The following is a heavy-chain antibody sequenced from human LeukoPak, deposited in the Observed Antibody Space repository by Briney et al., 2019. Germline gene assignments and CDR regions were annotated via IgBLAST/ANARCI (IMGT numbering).Heavy chain of an antibody. J-gene: IGHJ6*03. Sequence: ASVKVSCKASGYTVTGYHMHWVRQAPGQGLEWMGWINPSGGSTSYAQKFQGRVTMTRDMSTSTVYMELSSLRSEDTAVYYCARGGSSGWYRSYYYYMDVWGKGTTVTVSS. CDR2: INPSGGST. CDR1: GYTVTGYH. V-gene: IGHV1-46*01. CDR3: ARGGSSGWYRSYYYYMDV. D-gene: IGHD6-19*01.